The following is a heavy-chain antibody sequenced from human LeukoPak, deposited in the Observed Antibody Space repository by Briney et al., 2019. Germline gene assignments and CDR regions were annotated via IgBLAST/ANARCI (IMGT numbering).Heavy chain of an antibody. D-gene: IGHD1-26*01. CDR1: SGSINF. V-gene: IGHV4-59*01. CDR2: FYSHGRT. Sequence: SETLSLTCTVSSGSINFWSWIRQPPGKELEWIGIFYSHGRTEYNPSLKSRVTISTDTSENQVSLYLNSVTAADTAVYYCARALAGATSGAMYFNLWGRGTLVTVSS. J-gene: IGHJ2*01. CDR3: ARALAGATSGAMYFNL.